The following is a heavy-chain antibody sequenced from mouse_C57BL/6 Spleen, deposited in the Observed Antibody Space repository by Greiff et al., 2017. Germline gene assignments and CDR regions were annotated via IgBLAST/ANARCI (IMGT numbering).Heavy chain of an antibody. CDR3: ARTYYYGSTPYFDV. D-gene: IGHD1-1*01. Sequence: VQLQQSGPGLVAPSQSLSITCTVSGFSLTSYAISWVRQPPGKGLEWLGVIWTGGGTNYNSALKSRLSISKDNSKSQVFLKMNSLQTDDTARYYCARTYYYGSTPYFDVWGTGTTVTVSS. CDR1: GFSLTSYA. CDR2: IWTGGGT. J-gene: IGHJ1*03. V-gene: IGHV2-9-1*01.